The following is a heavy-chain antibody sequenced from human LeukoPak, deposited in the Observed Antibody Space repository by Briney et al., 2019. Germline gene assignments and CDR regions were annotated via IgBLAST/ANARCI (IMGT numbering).Heavy chain of an antibody. Sequence: SETLSLTCTVSGGSISSGDYYWSWIRQPPGKGLEWIGFIYYSGSTYYNPSLKSRVTISVDTSKNQFSLKLSSVTAADTAMSYCARVVPAANSYYYYYYMDVWGKGTTVTVSS. V-gene: IGHV4-30-4*08. CDR2: IYYSGST. CDR1: GGSISSGDYY. CDR3: ARVVPAANSYYYYYYMDV. D-gene: IGHD2-2*01. J-gene: IGHJ6*03.